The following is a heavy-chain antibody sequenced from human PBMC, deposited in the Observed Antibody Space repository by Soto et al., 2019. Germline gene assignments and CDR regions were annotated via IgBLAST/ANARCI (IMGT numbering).Heavy chain of an antibody. CDR2: IYYSGST. J-gene: IGHJ4*02. D-gene: IGHD6-13*01. CDR1: GGSISSADYY. CDR3: AREGRLAAAGRFDY. V-gene: IGHV4-31*03. Sequence: SETLSLTCTVSGGSISSADYYWSWIRQVPKKGLEWIGYIYYSGSTYYNPSLKSRVAMSVDTSKNQFSLKLSSVTAADTAIYYCAREGRLAAAGRFDYCGQGTLVTVSS.